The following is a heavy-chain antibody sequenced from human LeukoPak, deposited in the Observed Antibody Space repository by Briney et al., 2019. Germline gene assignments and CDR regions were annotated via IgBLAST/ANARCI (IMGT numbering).Heavy chain of an antibody. CDR2: ISGSGGST. V-gene: IGHV3-23*01. J-gene: IGHJ4*02. D-gene: IGHD4-17*01. CDR3: AKDTSYDYGDYYFDY. Sequence: PGGSLRLSCAASGFTFSSYAISWVRQAPGKGLEWVSAISGSGGSTYYADSVKGRFTISRDNSKNTLYLQMNSLRAEDTAVYYCAKDTSYDYGDYYFDYWGQGTLVTVSS. CDR1: GFTFSSYA.